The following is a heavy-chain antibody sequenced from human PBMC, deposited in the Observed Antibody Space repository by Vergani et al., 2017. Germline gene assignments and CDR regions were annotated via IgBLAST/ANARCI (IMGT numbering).Heavy chain of an antibody. CDR1: GGSISSYY. V-gene: IGHV4-39*01. CDR3: ARSITMAGSHAFDI. J-gene: IGHJ3*02. Sequence: QVQLQESGPGLVKPSETLSLTCTVSGGSISSYYWGWIRQPPGKGLEWIGSIYYSGSTYYNPSLKSRVTISVDTSKNQFSLKLSSVTAADTAVYYCARSITMAGSHAFDIWGQGTMVTVSS. D-gene: IGHD3-10*01. CDR2: IYYSGST.